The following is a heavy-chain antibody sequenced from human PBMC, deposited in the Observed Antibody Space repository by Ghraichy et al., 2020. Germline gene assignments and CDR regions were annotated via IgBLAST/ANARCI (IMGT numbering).Heavy chain of an antibody. V-gene: IGHV4-59*01. CDR3: ARAIVRRHAFDI. CDR2: IYYSGST. Sequence: SETLSLTCTVSGGSISSYYWSWIRQPPGKGLEWIGYIYYSGSTNYNPSLKSRVTISVDTSKNQFSLKLSSVTAADTAVYYCARAIVRRHAFDIWGQGTMVTVSS. J-gene: IGHJ3*02. D-gene: IGHD2/OR15-2a*01. CDR1: GGSISSYY.